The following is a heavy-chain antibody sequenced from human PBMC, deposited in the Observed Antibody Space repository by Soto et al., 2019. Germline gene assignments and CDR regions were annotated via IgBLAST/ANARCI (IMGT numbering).Heavy chain of an antibody. D-gene: IGHD2-15*01. Sequence: EVQLVESGGGLVQPGGSLRLSCAASGLTFSNYWMNWVRQAPGKGLEWVAKIKQDGSEKYYVDSVKGRFTISRDNAKNSLYLQMNSLRAENTAVYYCGRWYFSGGSCPYYYGMDVWGQGTTVTVSS. V-gene: IGHV3-7*01. CDR2: IKQDGSEK. CDR3: GRWYFSGGSCPYYYGMDV. J-gene: IGHJ6*02. CDR1: GLTFSNYW.